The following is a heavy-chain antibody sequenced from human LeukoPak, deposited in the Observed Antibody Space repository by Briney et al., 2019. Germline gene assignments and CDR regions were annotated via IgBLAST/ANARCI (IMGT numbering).Heavy chain of an antibody. CDR2: IINDGITT. CDR3: AADGEYAFLV. Sequence: PGGSLRLSCAASGFSVSDNYMSWVRQAPGKGLVWVSRIINDGITTTYADSVKGRFTISRDNAKNTLYLQMNSLRADDTGVYYCAADGEYAFLVWGQGTMVTVSS. V-gene: IGHV3-74*01. CDR1: GFSVSDNY. D-gene: IGHD2/OR15-2a*01. J-gene: IGHJ3*01.